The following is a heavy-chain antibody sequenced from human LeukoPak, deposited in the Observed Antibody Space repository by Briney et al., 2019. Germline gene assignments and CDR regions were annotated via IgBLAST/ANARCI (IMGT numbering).Heavy chain of an antibody. Sequence: SETLSLTCTVSGGSISSYYWSWIRQPPGKGLEWIGYIYYSGSTNYNPSLRSRVTISVDTSKNQFSLKLSSVTAADTAVYYCARGYSSSWYLYWGQGTLVTVSS. CDR3: ARGYSSSWYLY. J-gene: IGHJ4*02. V-gene: IGHV4-59*01. D-gene: IGHD6-13*01. CDR1: GGSISSYY. CDR2: IYYSGST.